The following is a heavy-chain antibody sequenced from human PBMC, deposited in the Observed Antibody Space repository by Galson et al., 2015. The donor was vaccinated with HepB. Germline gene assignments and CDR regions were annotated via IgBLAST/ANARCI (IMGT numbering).Heavy chain of an antibody. CDR1: GYTFTSYA. V-gene: IGHV1-3*01. Sequence: SVKVSCKASGYTFTSYAMHWVRQAPGQRLEWMGWINAGNGNTKYSQKFQGRVTITRDTSASTAYMELSSLRSEDTAVYYCARDRHGVWGTYYYNYWGQGTLVTVSS. CDR2: INAGNGNT. D-gene: IGHD3-10*01. J-gene: IGHJ4*02. CDR3: ARDRHGVWGTYYYNY.